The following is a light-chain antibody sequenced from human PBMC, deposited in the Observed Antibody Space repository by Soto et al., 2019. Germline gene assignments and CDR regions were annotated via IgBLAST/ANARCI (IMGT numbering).Light chain of an antibody. V-gene: IGKV1-9*01. CDR3: QQLNYYPLT. J-gene: IGKJ4*01. CDR1: QGISNF. Sequence: DIPLTQSPSFLSASVGDRVTIACRASQGISNFLAWYQQKAGKAPKLLIYAASTLQSGVPSRFSGSGSGTEFTLTITSVQPEDFATYYCQQLNYYPLTFGGGTKVEIK. CDR2: AAS.